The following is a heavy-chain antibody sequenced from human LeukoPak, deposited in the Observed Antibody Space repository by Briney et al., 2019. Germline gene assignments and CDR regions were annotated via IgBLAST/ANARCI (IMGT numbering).Heavy chain of an antibody. CDR1: GYTFTGYY. J-gene: IGHJ5*02. CDR2: INPNSGGT. Sequence: ASVKVSCKASGYTFTGYYMHRVRRAPGQGLEWMGRINPNSGGTNYAQKFQGRVTMTRDTSISTAYMELSRLRSDDTAVYYCARVQGGYSSGFSEPFDPWGQGTLVTVSS. D-gene: IGHD6-25*01. V-gene: IGHV1-2*06. CDR3: ARVQGGYSSGFSEPFDP.